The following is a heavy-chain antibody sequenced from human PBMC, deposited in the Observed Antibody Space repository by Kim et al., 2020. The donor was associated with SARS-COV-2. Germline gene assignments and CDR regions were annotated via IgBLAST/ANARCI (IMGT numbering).Heavy chain of an antibody. CDR1: GGSISSSSYY. D-gene: IGHD2-15*01. V-gene: IGHV4-39*01. J-gene: IGHJ4*02. CDR3: ASGIGYCSGGSCRYYYFDY. Sequence: SETLSLTCTVSGGSISSSSYYWGWIRQPPGKGLEWIGSIYYSGSTYYNPSLKSRVTISVDTSKNQFSLKLSSVTAADTAVYYCASGIGYCSGGSCRYYYFDYWGQGTLVPVSS. CDR2: IYYSGST.